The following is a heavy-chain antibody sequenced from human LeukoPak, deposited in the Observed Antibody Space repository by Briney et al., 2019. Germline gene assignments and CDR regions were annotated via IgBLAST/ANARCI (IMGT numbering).Heavy chain of an antibody. CDR1: GFTFSDYY. CDR3: ARDLSSATIGLDAFDI. Sequence: GGSLRLSCAASGFTFSDYYMSWIRQAAGKGLEWVSYISSSSSYTNYADSVKGRFTISRDNAKNSLYLQMNSLRAEDTAVYYCARDLSSATIGLDAFDIWGQGTMVTVSS. V-gene: IGHV3-11*06. D-gene: IGHD5-12*01. J-gene: IGHJ3*02. CDR2: ISSSSSYT.